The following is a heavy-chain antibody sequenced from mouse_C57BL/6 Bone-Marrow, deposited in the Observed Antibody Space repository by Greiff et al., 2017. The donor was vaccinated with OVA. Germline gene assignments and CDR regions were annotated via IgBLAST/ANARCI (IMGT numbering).Heavy chain of an antibody. CDR2: ISGGGGNT. V-gene: IGHV5-9*01. D-gene: IGHD1-1*01. CDR3: ARHPFYYPYAMDY. CDR1: GFTFSSYT. J-gene: IGHJ4*01. Sequence: EVQRVESGGGLVKPGGSLKLSCAASGFTFSSYTMSWVRQTPEKRLEWVATISGGGGNTYYPDSVKGRFTISRDNAKNTLYLQMSSLRSEDTALYYCARHPFYYPYAMDYWGQGTSVTVSS.